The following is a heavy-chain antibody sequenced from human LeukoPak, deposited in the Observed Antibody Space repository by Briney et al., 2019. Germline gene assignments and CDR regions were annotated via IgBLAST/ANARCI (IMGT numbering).Heavy chain of an antibody. V-gene: IGHV3-NL1*01. J-gene: IGHJ4*02. D-gene: IGHD2-15*01. CDR1: GFTFSSYG. CDR2: IYSGGST. CDR3: AKSGLNRFDY. Sequence: GGSLRLSCAASGFTFSSYGMHWVRQAPGKGLEWVSVIYSGGSTYYADSVKGRFTISRDNSKNTLYLQMNSLRAEDTAVYYCAKSGLNRFDYWGQGTLVTVSS.